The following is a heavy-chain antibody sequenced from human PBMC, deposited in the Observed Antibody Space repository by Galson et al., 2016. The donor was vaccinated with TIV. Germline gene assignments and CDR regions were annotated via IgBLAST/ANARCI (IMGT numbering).Heavy chain of an antibody. D-gene: IGHD1-1*01. CDR2: IDSEGDNT. CDR3: AREALDTDRQDYYYYGLDV. CDR1: GLTFSTDW. V-gene: IGHV3-74*01. Sequence: SLRLSCAASGLTFSTDWMHWVRQARGKGLVWVSRIDSEGDNTRYADSVTGRFTIYRDNDKNTLYLQMSSLGADDTAVYYCAREALDTDRQDYYYYGLDVWGQGTAVTVSS. J-gene: IGHJ6*02.